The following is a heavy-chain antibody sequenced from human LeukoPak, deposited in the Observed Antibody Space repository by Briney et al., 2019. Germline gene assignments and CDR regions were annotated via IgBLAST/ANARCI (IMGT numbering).Heavy chain of an antibody. CDR2: IYNSGRS. CDR1: GGSISSGY. D-gene: IGHD2-8*02. Sequence: SETLSLTCSVSGGSISSGYWSWIRQPPGKGLEWIAYIYNSGRSNYNPSLKSRVTISLDTSRNQFSLKLSPVTAADTAVYYCAGGSGASWFDPWGQGTLVTVSS. J-gene: IGHJ5*02. V-gene: IGHV4-59*01. CDR3: AGGSGASWFDP.